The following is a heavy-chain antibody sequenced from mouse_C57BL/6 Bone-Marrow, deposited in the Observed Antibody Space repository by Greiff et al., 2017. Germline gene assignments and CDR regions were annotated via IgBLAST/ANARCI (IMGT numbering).Heavy chain of an antibody. D-gene: IGHD1-1*01. Sequence: EVQLQESGGDLVKPGGSLKLSCTASGFTFSSYGMSWVRQTPDKWLEWVANISSCGSYPYYPDIVQGRFTISRDKSKNTMYLQMSSLKSEDTAVYYCARLPYYYYGSSPYGGQGTTLTVSS. J-gene: IGHJ2*01. CDR3: ARLPYYYYGSSPY. CDR2: ISSCGSYP. CDR1: GFTFSSYG. V-gene: IGHV5-6*01.